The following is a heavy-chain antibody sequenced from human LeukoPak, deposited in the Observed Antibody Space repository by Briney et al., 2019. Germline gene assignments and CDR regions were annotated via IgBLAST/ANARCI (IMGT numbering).Heavy chain of an antibody. Sequence: GGSLRLSCAASGFTFKSYDMHWVRQAAGEGLEWVSAIGTAGDTYYPGSVKGRFTISRENAKNSLYLQMNSLRAGDTAVYYCARGDRGSSWFDNWGQGTLVTVSS. CDR1: GFTFKSYD. J-gene: IGHJ4*02. D-gene: IGHD6-13*01. CDR3: ARGDRGSSWFDN. V-gene: IGHV3-13*01. CDR2: IGTAGDT.